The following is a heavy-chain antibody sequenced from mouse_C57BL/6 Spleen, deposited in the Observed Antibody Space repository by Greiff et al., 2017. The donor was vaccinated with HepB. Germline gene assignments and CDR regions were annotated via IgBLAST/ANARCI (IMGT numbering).Heavy chain of an antibody. D-gene: IGHD2-14*01. CDR3: ARGHRGGLDY. V-gene: IGHV5-16*01. J-gene: IGHJ2*01. CDR1: GFTFSDYY. Sequence: EVKLVESEGGLVQPGSSMKLSCTASGFTFSDYYMAWVRQVPEKGLEWVANINYDGSSTYYLDSLKSRFIISRDNAKNILYLQMSSLKSEDTATYYCARGHRGGLDYWGQGTTLTVSS. CDR2: INYDGSST.